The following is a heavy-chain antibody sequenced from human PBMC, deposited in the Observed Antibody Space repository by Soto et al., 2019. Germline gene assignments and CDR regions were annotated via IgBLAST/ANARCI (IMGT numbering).Heavy chain of an antibody. CDR2: IDGGNGYT. CDR1: GYIFSSYT. D-gene: IGHD2-2*01. V-gene: IGHV1-3*01. J-gene: IGHJ4*02. CDR3: ARDFCPVPTCYDL. Sequence: ASVKVSCKTSGYIFSSYTLHCVRQAPGQRLEWMGWIDGGNGYTKYSQRFQGRITITRDTSASTAYMEVSSLRSEDTAVYYCARDFCPVPTCYDLWGQGVLVTVSS.